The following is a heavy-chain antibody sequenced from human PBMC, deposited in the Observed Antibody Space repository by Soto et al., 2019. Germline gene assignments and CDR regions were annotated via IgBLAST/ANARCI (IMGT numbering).Heavy chain of an antibody. Sequence: GGSLRLSCAASGFTFSSYAMSWVRQAPGKGLEWVSAISGSGGSTYYADSVKRRFPISRDNTKNTLYLQMNSLRAEDTAVYYCAKLPLLDPDYYYGMDVWGQGTTVTVSS. CDR3: AKLPLLDPDYYYGMDV. V-gene: IGHV3-23*01. D-gene: IGHD3-10*01. CDR2: ISGSGGST. J-gene: IGHJ6*02. CDR1: GFTFSSYA.